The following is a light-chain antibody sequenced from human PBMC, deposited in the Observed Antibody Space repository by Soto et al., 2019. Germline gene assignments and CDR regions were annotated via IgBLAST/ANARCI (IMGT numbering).Light chain of an antibody. CDR1: QGIRSE. CDR2: AAS. J-gene: IGKJ1*01. CDR3: LHDYNYPRT. V-gene: IGKV1-6*01. Sequence: AIQMTQSPSSLSASVGDRVTITCRASQGIRSELAWYQQKPGKAPNLLIYAASTLQSGVPSRFSGSGSATDFTITISSLQPADFATYYCLHDYNYPRTFGQGTKVEIK.